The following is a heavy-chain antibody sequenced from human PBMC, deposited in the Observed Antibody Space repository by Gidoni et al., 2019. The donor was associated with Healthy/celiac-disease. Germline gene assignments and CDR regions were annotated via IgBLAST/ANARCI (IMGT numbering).Heavy chain of an antibody. Sequence: QVQLQESGPGLVKPSETMSLTCSVSGGSISSYYWSWIRPPAGKGLEWIGRIYTSGSTNYNPSLNSRVTMPVDTSKNHFALKLSSVTAADTAVYYCAREMHYYDSSGYSLLNWFDPWGQGTLVTVSS. CDR2: IYTSGST. V-gene: IGHV4-4*07. CDR3: AREMHYYDSSGYSLLNWFDP. CDR1: GGSISSYY. D-gene: IGHD3-22*01. J-gene: IGHJ5*02.